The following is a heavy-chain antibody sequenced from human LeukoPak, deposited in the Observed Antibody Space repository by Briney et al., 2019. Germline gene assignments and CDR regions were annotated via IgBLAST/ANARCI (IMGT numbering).Heavy chain of an antibody. J-gene: IGHJ4*02. CDR1: RYPFTGYY. Sequence: ASVKVSCKASRYPFTGYYMHWVGQAPGHGLDWMGWINPNSGDTNYAQKSHGRVTMTSDTSINTAYMELSRLTSDDTAVYHCARVADGYYFDYWGQGTLVTVSS. CDR2: INPNSGDT. CDR3: ARVADGYYFDY. D-gene: IGHD6-25*01. V-gene: IGHV1-2*02.